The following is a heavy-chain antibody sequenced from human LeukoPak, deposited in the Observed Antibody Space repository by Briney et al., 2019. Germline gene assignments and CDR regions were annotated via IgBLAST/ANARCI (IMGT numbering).Heavy chain of an antibody. CDR3: ARRIHERFEFDY. CDR2: IYPGDSDT. D-gene: IGHD3-10*01. J-gene: IGHJ4*02. V-gene: IGHV5-51*01. CDR1: GYSSSSYW. Sequence: GESLKISCKASGYSSSSYWIAWVRQMPGKGLEGMGIIYPGDSDTRYSPSFQGQRSISADKTISTAYLQWSILKASDTAMYYCARRIHERFEFDYWGQGTLVTVSS.